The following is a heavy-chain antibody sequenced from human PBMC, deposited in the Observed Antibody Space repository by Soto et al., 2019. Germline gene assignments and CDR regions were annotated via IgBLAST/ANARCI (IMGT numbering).Heavy chain of an antibody. CDR3: ARERRGLDV. J-gene: IGHJ6*02. Sequence: QVQLQESGPGLVKPSQTLSLTCTVSGGSISSGDYFWSWIRQPPGKGLEWIGYIYYSGSTYYNPSLQNRTTTXVDMSKNQFSLQLSSVTAADTAVYYCARERRGLDVWGQGTTVTVSS. V-gene: IGHV4-30-4*01. CDR1: GGSISSGDYF. CDR2: IYYSGST.